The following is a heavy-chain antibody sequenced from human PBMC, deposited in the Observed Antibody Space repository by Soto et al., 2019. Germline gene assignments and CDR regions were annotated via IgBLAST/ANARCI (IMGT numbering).Heavy chain of an antibody. J-gene: IGHJ4*02. CDR2: IIPLFDAV. Sequence: QVQLVQSGAEVKKPGSSVRVSCKTSEGTFNNYAISWVRQAPGQGLEWMGGIIPLFDAVKYAQKFQGRVTITADKSTSNAYMELHTLTSEDTAVYYCARDDALRETSGYFYLDYWGQGTPVTVTS. V-gene: IGHV1-69*06. CDR3: ARDDALRETSGYFYLDY. D-gene: IGHD3-22*01. CDR1: EGTFNNYA.